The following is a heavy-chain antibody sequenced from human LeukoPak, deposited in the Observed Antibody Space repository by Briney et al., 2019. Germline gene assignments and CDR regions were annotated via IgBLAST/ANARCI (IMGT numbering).Heavy chain of an antibody. D-gene: IGHD2-15*01. CDR3: ARDRAGYCSGVSCP. J-gene: IGHJ5*02. Sequence: PGGSLRLSCAASGFTFSDYWMHWVRQAPGKGLVWVSHINGDGSSTSYADSVKGRFTISRDNAKNTLYLQMNSLRAEDTAVYYCARDRAGYCSGVSCPWGQGTLVTVSS. V-gene: IGHV3-74*01. CDR1: GFTFSDYW. CDR2: INGDGSST.